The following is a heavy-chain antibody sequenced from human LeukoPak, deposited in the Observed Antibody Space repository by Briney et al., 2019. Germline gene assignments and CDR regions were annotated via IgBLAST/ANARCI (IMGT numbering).Heavy chain of an antibody. J-gene: IGHJ4*02. V-gene: IGHV4-59*01. CDR1: GGSISSYY. CDR2: IYYSGTT. Sequence: SETLSLTCTVSGGSISSYYWSWIGQPPGKGLEWIGYIYYSGTTNNNPSLKSRVTISIDTSKKQFSLKLSSVTAADTAIYYCARRFGSGDYFDYWGQGTLVTVSS. D-gene: IGHD2-15*01. CDR3: ARRFGSGDYFDY.